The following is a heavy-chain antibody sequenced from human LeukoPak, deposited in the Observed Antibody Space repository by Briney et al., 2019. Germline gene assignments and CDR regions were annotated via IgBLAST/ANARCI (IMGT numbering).Heavy chain of an antibody. V-gene: IGHV1-69*05. CDR2: IIPIFGTA. J-gene: IGHJ4*02. CDR1: GGTFSSYA. Sequence: SVKVSCKASGGTFSSYAISWVRQAPGQGLEWMGGIIPIFGTANYAQKFQGRVTMTRDTSTSTVYMELSSLRSEDTAVYYCARVREGTGTPIDYFDYWGQGTLVTVSS. CDR3: ARVREGTGTPIDYFDY. D-gene: IGHD1-7*01.